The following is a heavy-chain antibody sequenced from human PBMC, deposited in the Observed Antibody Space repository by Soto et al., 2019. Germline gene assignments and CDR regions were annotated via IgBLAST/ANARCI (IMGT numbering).Heavy chain of an antibody. J-gene: IGHJ4*02. D-gene: IGHD1-26*01. CDR2: INLRGGTT. CDR3: ARGPEDSDVPRWDY. Sequence: QVQLMQSGAEVRKPGASVRLSCETSGYNFNQYYIHWVRQAPGQGLEWMEIINLRGGTTEYAHKFRGRVTVTGDTSTKTAYMELRSLRSEDTAMYFCARGPEDSDVPRWDYWGQGTLVTVSS. CDR1: GYNFNQYY. V-gene: IGHV1-46*02.